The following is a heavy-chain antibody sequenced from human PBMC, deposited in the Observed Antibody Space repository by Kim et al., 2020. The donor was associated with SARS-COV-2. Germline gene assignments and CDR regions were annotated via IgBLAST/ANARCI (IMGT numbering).Heavy chain of an antibody. Sequence: ASVKVSCKASGYTFTGYYMHWVRQAPGQGLEWMGWINPNSGGTNYAQKFQGWVTMTRDTSISTAYMELSRLRSDDTAVYYCARDGSITIFGPGPRTYYMDVWGKGTTVTVSS. CDR1: GYTFTGYY. J-gene: IGHJ6*03. CDR2: INPNSGGT. V-gene: IGHV1-2*04. CDR3: ARDGSITIFGPGPRTYYMDV. D-gene: IGHD3-3*01.